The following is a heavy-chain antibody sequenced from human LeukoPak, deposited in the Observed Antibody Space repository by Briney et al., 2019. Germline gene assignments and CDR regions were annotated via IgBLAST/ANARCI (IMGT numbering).Heavy chain of an antibody. CDR1: GYTFTNYD. J-gene: IGHJ4*02. CDR3: TRDWTY. Sequence: ASVKVSCKTSGYTFTNYDISWVRQASGQGLEWMGWVNPDSGDTGYAQKFQGRLTMTTNTSSRMAYMEMTGLRSDDTAVYYCTRDWTYWGPGTLVTVSS. D-gene: IGHD1-1*01. V-gene: IGHV1-8*01. CDR2: VNPDSGDT.